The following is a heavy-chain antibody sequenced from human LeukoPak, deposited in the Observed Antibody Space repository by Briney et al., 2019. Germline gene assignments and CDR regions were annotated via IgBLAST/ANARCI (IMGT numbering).Heavy chain of an antibody. D-gene: IGHD5-18*01. V-gene: IGHV1-18*01. CDR2: ISAYNGNT. J-gene: IGHJ4*02. CDR1: GYTFTSYG. Sequence: EATVKVSCKASGYTFTSYGISWVRQAPGQGLEWMGWISAYNGNTNYAQKLQGRVTMTTDTSTSTAYMELRSLRSDDTAVYYCARRNRGYREDYWGQGTLVTVSS. CDR3: ARRNRGYREDY.